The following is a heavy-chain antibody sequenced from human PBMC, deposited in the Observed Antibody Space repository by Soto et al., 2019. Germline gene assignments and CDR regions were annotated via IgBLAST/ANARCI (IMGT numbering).Heavy chain of an antibody. CDR3: AKGRLRYCSGGTCSPPGYYGMDD. J-gene: IGHJ6*02. CDR2: ISGSGGNT. Sequence: GGSLRLSCAASGFTFSSYAMSWVRQAPGKGLEWVSAISGSGGNTYYTDSVKGRFTISRDNSKNTLYLQMNSLRAEDTAVYYCAKGRLRYCSGGTCSPPGYYGMDDWGQGTTVTVSS. CDR1: GFTFSSYA. D-gene: IGHD2-15*01. V-gene: IGHV3-23*01.